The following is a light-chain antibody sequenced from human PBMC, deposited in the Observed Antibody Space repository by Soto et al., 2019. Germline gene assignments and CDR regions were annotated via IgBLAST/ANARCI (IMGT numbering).Light chain of an antibody. CDR1: QSVSSSY. Sequence: EIVLTQSPGTLSLSPGERATLSCRASQSVSSSYLARYQQKPGQSPRLLIYGASSRATGIPDRFSGSGSGIDCTLTISRLEPEDFAVYYCQQYRTFGQGTKVDNK. CDR3: QQYRT. J-gene: IGKJ1*01. V-gene: IGKV3-20*01. CDR2: GAS.